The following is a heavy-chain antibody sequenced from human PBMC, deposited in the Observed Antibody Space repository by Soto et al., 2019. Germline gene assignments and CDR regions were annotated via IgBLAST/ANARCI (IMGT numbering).Heavy chain of an antibody. J-gene: IGHJ4*02. V-gene: IGHV5-10-1*01. CDR1: GYSFTSYC. CDR3: AVLDSSGYSLFAY. D-gene: IGHD3-22*01. Sequence: GESLKISCKGSGYSFTSYCISWVRQMPGKGLEWMGRIDPSDSYTNYSPSFQGHVTISADKSISTAYLQWSSLKASDTAMYYCAVLDSSGYSLFAYWGQGSLVTVSS. CDR2: IDPSDSYT.